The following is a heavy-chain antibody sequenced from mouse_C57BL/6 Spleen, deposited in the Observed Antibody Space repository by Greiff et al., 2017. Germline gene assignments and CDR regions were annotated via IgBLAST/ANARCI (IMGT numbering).Heavy chain of an antibody. CDR3: AIIYYDYDAY. Sequence: EVKLMESGPGLVKPSQSLSLTCSVTGYSITSGYYWNWIRQFPGNKLEWMGYISYDGSNNYNPSLKNRISITRDTSKNQFFLKLNSVTTEDTATYYCAIIYYDYDAYWGQGTLVTVSA. CDR2: ISYDGSN. J-gene: IGHJ3*01. CDR1: GYSITSGYY. D-gene: IGHD2-4*01. V-gene: IGHV3-6*01.